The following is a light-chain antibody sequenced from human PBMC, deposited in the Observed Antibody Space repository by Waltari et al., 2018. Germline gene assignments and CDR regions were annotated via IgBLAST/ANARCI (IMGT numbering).Light chain of an antibody. Sequence: DIQMTQSPSSLSASVGDTVTVTCRASQNIRTYLNWYQQKTAKAPKLLIYGASTLQRGVPSRFRGSASGTEFTLTISRLEPEDFAVYYCQQYENSRYTFGQGTKLEIK. J-gene: IGKJ2*01. CDR2: GAS. CDR3: QQYENSRYT. V-gene: IGKV1-39*01. CDR1: QNIRTY.